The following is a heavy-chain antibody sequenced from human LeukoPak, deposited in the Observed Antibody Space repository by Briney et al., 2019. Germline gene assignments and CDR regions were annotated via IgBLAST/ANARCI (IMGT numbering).Heavy chain of an antibody. J-gene: IGHJ4*02. D-gene: IGHD2/OR15-2a*01. CDR2: IYYSGNT. V-gene: IGHV4-39*01. CDR1: DGSISSSSYY. CDR3: ARGSHVIDY. Sequence: SETLSLTCTVSDGSISSSSYYWGWIRQPPGKGLEWIGSIYYSGNTYSNPSLKSRVTISVDTSKNQFSLRLTSVTAADTAVYYYARGSHVIDYWGQGTLVTVSS.